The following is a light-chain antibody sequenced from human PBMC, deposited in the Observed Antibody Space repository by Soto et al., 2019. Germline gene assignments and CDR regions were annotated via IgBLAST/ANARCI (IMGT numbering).Light chain of an antibody. Sequence: DIQMTQSPSTLSASVGDRVTISCRASQSVSAWLAWYQQKPGKAPKLLISDASSLKSGVPSRFSGSGYGTEFTLTISSLQPEDFATYYCQQYSSCSLTFGGGTKVEIK. V-gene: IGKV1-5*01. CDR3: QQYSSCSLT. J-gene: IGKJ4*01. CDR2: DAS. CDR1: QSVSAW.